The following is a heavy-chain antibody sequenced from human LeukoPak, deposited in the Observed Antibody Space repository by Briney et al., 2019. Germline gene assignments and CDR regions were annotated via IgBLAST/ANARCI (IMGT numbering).Heavy chain of an antibody. D-gene: IGHD3-16*01. J-gene: IGHJ5*02. CDR2: ISGSFTTT. V-gene: IGHV3-23*01. Sequence: GGSLRLSCAASGFTFSSYVMSWVRQAPGKGLEWVSSISGSFTTTYYADSVKGRFTISRDNSKNTLYLQMNSLRAEDTAVYYCAREELGSSLGFDPWGQGTLVTVSS. CDR1: GFTFSSYV. CDR3: AREELGSSLGFDP.